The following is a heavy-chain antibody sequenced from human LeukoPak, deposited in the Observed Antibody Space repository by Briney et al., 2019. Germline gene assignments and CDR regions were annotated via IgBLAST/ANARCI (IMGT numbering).Heavy chain of an antibody. J-gene: IGHJ4*02. Sequence: SGGSLRLSCAASGFTFTDFEMNWVRQARGKGLEWLSHVSRSGSTTHNADSVKGRFTISRDNARNSLSLQMNNLRAEDTAIYYCTRVGVTDDFWGQGTLVTVSS. V-gene: IGHV3-48*03. CDR2: VSRSGSTT. D-gene: IGHD3-3*01. CDR3: TRVGVTDDF. CDR1: GFTFTDFE.